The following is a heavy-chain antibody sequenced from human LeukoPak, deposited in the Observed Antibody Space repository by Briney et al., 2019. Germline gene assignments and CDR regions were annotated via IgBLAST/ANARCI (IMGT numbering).Heavy chain of an antibody. CDR2: ISGSAHKI. CDR3: AGRVTGYSSGYVY. J-gene: IGHJ4*02. D-gene: IGHD5-18*01. Sequence: GGSLRLSCVASGITFSNYAVSWVRQAPEKGLGWVSVISGSAHKIRYADSVKGRFTISRDNSENIVYLQMNNLRAEDTAVYYCAGRVTGYSSGYVYWGQGTLVTVSS. CDR1: GITFSNYA. V-gene: IGHV3-23*01.